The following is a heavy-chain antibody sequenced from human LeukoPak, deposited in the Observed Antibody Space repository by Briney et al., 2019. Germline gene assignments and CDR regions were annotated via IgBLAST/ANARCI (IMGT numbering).Heavy chain of an antibody. V-gene: IGHV1-18*01. CDR1: GYTFTSYG. J-gene: IGHJ4*02. CDR3: AREAGYYYDSSGYLHFDY. D-gene: IGHD3-22*01. Sequence: ASVKVSCKASGYTFTSYGISWVRQAPGQGLEWMGWISAYNGSTNYAQKLQGRVTMTTDTSTSTAYMELRSLRSDDTAVYYCAREAGYYYDSSGYLHFDYWAREPWSPSPQ. CDR2: ISAYNGST.